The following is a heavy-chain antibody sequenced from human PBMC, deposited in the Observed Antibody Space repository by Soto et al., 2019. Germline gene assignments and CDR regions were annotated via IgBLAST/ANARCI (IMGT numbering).Heavy chain of an antibody. D-gene: IGHD3-10*01. CDR2: IYPGDSET. V-gene: IGHV5-51*01. CDR1: GYSFGSYW. CDR3: ARSGEYDSDNTLYYFYALDV. Sequence: PAESLTPSFEVTGYSFGSYWLGWVLQMPGKGLECMGIIYPGDSETTDSPSVEGQALISVDRPGNTAYLQWSSPKAADTATYYCARSGEYDSDNTLYYFYALDVWGQGTTVTVSS. J-gene: IGHJ6*02.